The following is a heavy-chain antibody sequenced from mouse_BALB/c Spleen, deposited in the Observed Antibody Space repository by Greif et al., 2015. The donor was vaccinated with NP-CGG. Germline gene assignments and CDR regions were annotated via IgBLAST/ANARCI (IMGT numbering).Heavy chain of an antibody. Sequence: EVQLQQSGPELAKPGASVKISCKASGYTFTDYNMHWVKQSHGKSLEWIGYIYPYNGGTGYNQKFKSKATLTVDNSSSTAYMELRSLTSEDSAVYYCAARDYDWYFDVWGAGTTVTVSS. J-gene: IGHJ1*01. CDR3: AARDYDWYFDV. CDR2: IYPYNGGT. CDR1: GYTFTDYN. V-gene: IGHV1S29*02. D-gene: IGHD2-4*01.